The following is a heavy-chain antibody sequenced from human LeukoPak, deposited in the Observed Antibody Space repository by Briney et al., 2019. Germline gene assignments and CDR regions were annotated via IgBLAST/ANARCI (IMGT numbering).Heavy chain of an antibody. Sequence: ASVKVSCKASGYTFTGYYMHWVRQAPGQGLEWMGRINPNRGGTNYAQKFQGRVTMTRDTSISTAYMELGRLRSDDTAVYYCAAGYSSGWFLFDYWGQGTLVTVSS. CDR1: GYTFTGYY. CDR2: INPNRGGT. CDR3: AAGYSSGWFLFDY. D-gene: IGHD6-19*01. J-gene: IGHJ4*02. V-gene: IGHV1-2*06.